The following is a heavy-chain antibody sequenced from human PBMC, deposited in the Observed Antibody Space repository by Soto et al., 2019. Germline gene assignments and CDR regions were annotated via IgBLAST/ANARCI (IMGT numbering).Heavy chain of an antibody. CDR1: GYTFTSYY. Sequence: GASVKVSCKASGYTFTSYYMHWVRQALGQGLEWMGIINPSGGSTSYAQKFQGRVTMTRDTSTSTVYMELSSLRSEDTAVYYCARDGGGNSVLYYYGMDVWGQGTTVTVSS. D-gene: IGHD2-21*02. CDR2: INPSGGST. CDR3: ARDGGGNSVLYYYGMDV. V-gene: IGHV1-46*01. J-gene: IGHJ6*02.